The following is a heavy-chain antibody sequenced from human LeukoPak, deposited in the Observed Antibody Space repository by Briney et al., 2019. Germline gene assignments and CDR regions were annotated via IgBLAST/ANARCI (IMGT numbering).Heavy chain of an antibody. J-gene: IGHJ3*02. CDR3: ARDPYYYNSGSFAAFDI. CDR2: IKPDGDEK. V-gene: IGHV3-7*01. D-gene: IGHD3-10*01. CDR1: GFTFSTYC. Sequence: GGSLRLSCAASGFTFSTYCMTWLRQTPGKGLEWVANIKPDGDEKYYVDSVKGRFTISRDNAKNSLYLQMDSLTAEDTALYYCARDPYYYNSGSFAAFDIWGQGTMVTVSS.